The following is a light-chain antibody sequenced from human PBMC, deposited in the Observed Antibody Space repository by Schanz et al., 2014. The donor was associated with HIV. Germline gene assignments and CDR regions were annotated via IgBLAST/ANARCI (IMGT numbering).Light chain of an antibody. J-gene: IGKJ3*01. Sequence: MVLTQSPGTLSLSPGERATLSCRASESVSSRYLAWYQQRPGQPPRVLLYGASSRATGIPDRFSGSGSGTDFSLTISRLEPEDFAVYFCQQYATSAFTFGPGTKVDIK. CDR2: GAS. V-gene: IGKV3-20*01. CDR1: ESVSSRY. CDR3: QQYATSAFT.